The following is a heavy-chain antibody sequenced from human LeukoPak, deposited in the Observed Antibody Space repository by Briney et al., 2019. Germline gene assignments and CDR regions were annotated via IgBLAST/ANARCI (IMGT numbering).Heavy chain of an antibody. V-gene: IGHV4-34*01. CDR2: INHSGST. CDR1: GGSFSGYY. D-gene: IGHD5-18*01. Sequence: PSETLSLTCAVYGGSFSGYYWSWIRQPPGKGLEWIGEINHSGSTNYNPSLKSRVTISVDTSKNQFSLKLSSVTAADTAVYYCARVRGYSYGYIEYWGQGTLVTVSS. CDR3: ARVRGYSYGYIEY. J-gene: IGHJ4*02.